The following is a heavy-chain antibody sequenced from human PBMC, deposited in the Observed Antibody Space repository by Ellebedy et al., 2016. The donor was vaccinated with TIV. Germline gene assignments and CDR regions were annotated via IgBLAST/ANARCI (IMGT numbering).Heavy chain of an antibody. V-gene: IGHV3-48*02. CDR2: MTSDSRTI. D-gene: IGHD2-15*01. J-gene: IGHJ4*02. CDR1: GFTFSVYS. Sequence: GESLKISCAASGFTFSVYSMDWNRQAPGKGLEWIAYMTSDSRTIYYADSVRGRFTISRDNAKNSVYLHLNSLRDEDTALYFCARVVQYSFDNWGQGTPVTVSS. CDR3: ARVVQYSFDN.